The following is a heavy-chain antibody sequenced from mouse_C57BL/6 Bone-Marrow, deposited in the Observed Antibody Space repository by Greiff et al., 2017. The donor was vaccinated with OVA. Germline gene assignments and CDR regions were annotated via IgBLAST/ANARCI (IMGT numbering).Heavy chain of an antibody. CDR3: ARDQGNYWYFDF. Sequence: DVHLVESGGGLVKPGGSLKLSCAASGFTFSSYAMSWVRQTPEKRLEWVATISDGGSYTYYPDNVKGRFTISRDNAKNNLYLQMSHLKSEDTAMYYCARDQGNYWYFDFWGTGTTVTVSS. D-gene: IGHD2-1*01. CDR2: ISDGGSYT. J-gene: IGHJ1*03. V-gene: IGHV5-4*01. CDR1: GFTFSSYA.